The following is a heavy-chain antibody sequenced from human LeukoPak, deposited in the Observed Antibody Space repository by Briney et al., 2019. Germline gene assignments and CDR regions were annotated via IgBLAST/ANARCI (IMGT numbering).Heavy chain of an antibody. CDR2: IYYSGST. CDR3: ARLYYYHSSGYTTPFDY. Sequence: ASETLSLTCTVSGGSISSGGYYWSWIRQPPGKGLEWIGYIYYSGSTYYNPSLKSRVTISVDTSKNQFSVKLSSVTAADTAVYYCARLYYYHSSGYTTPFDYWGQGTLVTVSS. J-gene: IGHJ4*02. D-gene: IGHD3-22*01. V-gene: IGHV4-61*08. CDR1: GGSISSGGYY.